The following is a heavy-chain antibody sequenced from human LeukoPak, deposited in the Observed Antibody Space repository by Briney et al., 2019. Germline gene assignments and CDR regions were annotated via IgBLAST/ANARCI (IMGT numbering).Heavy chain of an antibody. D-gene: IGHD6-6*01. CDR1: GFTFSSYW. Sequence: PGGSLILSCAASGFTFSSYWMHWVRQAPGKGLVWVSRINNEGSSTTYADSVKGRSTISRDNAKNTLYLQMNSLSAEDTAMYYCASVRRANAFDIWGQGTMVTVSS. CDR3: ASVRRANAFDI. V-gene: IGHV3-74*03. J-gene: IGHJ3*02. CDR2: INNEGSST.